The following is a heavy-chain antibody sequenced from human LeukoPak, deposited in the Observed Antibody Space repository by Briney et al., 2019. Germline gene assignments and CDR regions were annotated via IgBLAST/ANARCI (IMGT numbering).Heavy chain of an antibody. CDR2: IKQDGSNQ. CDR1: GFTFSYYW. D-gene: IGHD1-26*01. V-gene: IGHV3-7*02. J-gene: IGHJ4*02. Sequence: GGSLRLSCAASGFTFSYYWMGWVRQAPGKGLEWVANIKQDGSNQYYADSVKGRFTISRDNSKNTLYLQMSSLRADDTAVYYCAKPPEVGATVGYFDYWGQGTLVTVSS. CDR3: AKPPEVGATVGYFDY.